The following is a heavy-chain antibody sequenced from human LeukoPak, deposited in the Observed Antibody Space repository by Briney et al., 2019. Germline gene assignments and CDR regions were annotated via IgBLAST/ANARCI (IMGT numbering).Heavy chain of an antibody. Sequence: GASVKVSCKASGYTFTSYGIGWVRQAPGQGLEWMGWINPNSGGTNYAQKFQGRVTMTRDTSISTAYMELSRLRSDDTAVYYRAREAPPYYDILTGYYNVRYFDYWGQGTLVTVSS. CDR2: INPNSGGT. CDR3: AREAPPYYDILTGYYNVRYFDY. J-gene: IGHJ4*02. D-gene: IGHD3-9*01. V-gene: IGHV1-2*02. CDR1: GYTFTSYG.